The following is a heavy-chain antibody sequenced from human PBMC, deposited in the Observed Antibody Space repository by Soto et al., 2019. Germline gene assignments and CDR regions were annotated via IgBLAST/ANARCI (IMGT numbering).Heavy chain of an antibody. D-gene: IGHD2-2*01. CDR3: ARDPHPDIVVVPA. Sequence: ASVKVSCKASGYNFTGCYMHNARHAPGQGLEWMGWINPTSGGTNYAQKFQGSVTMTRHTSITTAYMELTRPRCSDTAVYYCARDPHPDIVVVPAWGQGALVTVS. J-gene: IGHJ4*02. CDR2: INPTSGGT. V-gene: IGHV1-2*02. CDR1: GYNFTGCY.